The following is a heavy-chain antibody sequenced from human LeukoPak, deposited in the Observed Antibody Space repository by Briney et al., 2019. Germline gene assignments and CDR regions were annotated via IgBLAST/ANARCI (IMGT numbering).Heavy chain of an antibody. V-gene: IGHV3-23*01. Sequence: PGGSLRLSCAASGFTLNSYAMSWVRQAPGKGLEWVSAISGSGGSTYYADSVKGRFTISRDNSKNTLYLQMNSLRAEDTAVYYCAKDMGRRNFAVDVYYFDYWGQGTLVTVSS. CDR1: GFTLNSYA. CDR3: AKDMGRRNFAVDVYYFDY. CDR2: ISGSGGST. J-gene: IGHJ4*02. D-gene: IGHD6-19*01.